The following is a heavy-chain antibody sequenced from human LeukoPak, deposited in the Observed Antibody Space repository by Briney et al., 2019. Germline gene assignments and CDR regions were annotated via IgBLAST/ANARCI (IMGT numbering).Heavy chain of an antibody. CDR3: TTDLSRGSYYPSWPVIDY. CDR1: GFTFSNAW. D-gene: IGHD1-26*01. V-gene: IGHV3-15*01. Sequence: PGGSLRLSCAASGFTFSNAWMSWVRQAPGKGLEWVGRIKSKTDGGTTDYAAPVKGRFTISRDDSKNTLYLQMNSLKTEDTAVYYCTTDLSRGSYYPSWPVIDYWGQGTLVTVSS. J-gene: IGHJ4*02. CDR2: IKSKTDGGTT.